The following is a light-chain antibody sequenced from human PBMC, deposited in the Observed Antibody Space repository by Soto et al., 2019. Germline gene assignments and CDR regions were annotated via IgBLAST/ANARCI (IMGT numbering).Light chain of an antibody. V-gene: IGKV2D-29*01. CDR1: QSLLYSDGKTY. Sequence: DIVVTQTPLSLSVTPGQPASMSCKSSQSLLYSDGKTYLYWYLQRPGQPPPLLIYDVSNRFSGVPDRFSGSGSGTDFTVTISSLQPEDFATYYCQQTYSVPRTFGQGTKVDIK. J-gene: IGKJ1*01. CDR3: QQTYSVPRT. CDR2: DVS.